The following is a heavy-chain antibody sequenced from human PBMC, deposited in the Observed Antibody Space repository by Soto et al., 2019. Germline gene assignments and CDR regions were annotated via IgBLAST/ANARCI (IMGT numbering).Heavy chain of an antibody. CDR1: GFTFSSYA. Sequence: QVQLVESGGGVVQPGRSLRLSCAASGFTFSSYAMHWVRQAPGKGLEWVAVISYDGSNKYYADSVKGRFTISRDNSQNTLHLQMNSLRAEDTAVYYCARGVVAATYYYYGMDVWGQGTTVTVAS. V-gene: IGHV3-30-3*01. CDR2: ISYDGSNK. CDR3: ARGVVAATYYYYGMDV. J-gene: IGHJ6*02. D-gene: IGHD2-15*01.